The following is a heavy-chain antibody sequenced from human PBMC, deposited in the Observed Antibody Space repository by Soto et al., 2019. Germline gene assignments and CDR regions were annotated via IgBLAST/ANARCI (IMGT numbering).Heavy chain of an antibody. J-gene: IGHJ4*01. D-gene: IGHD3-10*01. CDR2: IYYSGST. CDR1: GGSISSYY. V-gene: IGHV4-59*08. CDR3: ARLWGWFGDY. Sequence: QVQLQESGPGLVKPSETLSLTCTVSGGSISSYYWSWIRQPPGKGLEWIGYIYYSGSTNYNPSLKSRVTISVDTSKNQFSLKLSSVTAADTAVYYCARLWGWFGDYWGHGTLVTVSS.